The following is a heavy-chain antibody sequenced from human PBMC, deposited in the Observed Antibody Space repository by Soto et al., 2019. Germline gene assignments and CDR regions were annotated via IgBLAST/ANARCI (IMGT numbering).Heavy chain of an antibody. CDR3: ARGARLYCYYGMDV. D-gene: IGHD6-6*01. J-gene: IGHJ6*04. CDR1: GGTFSSYA. CDR2: IIPIFGTA. Sequence: GASVKVSCKASGGTFSSYAISWVRQAPGQGLEWMGGIIPIFGTANYAQKLQGRVTITADESTSTAYMELSSLRAEDTAVYYCARGARLYCYYGMDVWGKGTTVTVCS. V-gene: IGHV1-69*13.